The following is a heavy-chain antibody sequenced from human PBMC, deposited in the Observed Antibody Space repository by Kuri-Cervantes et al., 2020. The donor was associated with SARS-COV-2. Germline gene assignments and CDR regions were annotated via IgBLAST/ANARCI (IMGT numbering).Heavy chain of an antibody. Sequence: GESLKFSCAASGFTFSSYTMSWVRQAPGKGLEWVSAISGSGGSTYYADSVKGRFTISRDNSKNALYLQMNSLRAEDTAVYYCAKEGFFYGSGRDFDYWGQGTLVTVSS. V-gene: IGHV3-23*01. CDR1: GFTFSSYT. J-gene: IGHJ4*02. D-gene: IGHD3-10*01. CDR3: AKEGFFYGSGRDFDY. CDR2: ISGSGGST.